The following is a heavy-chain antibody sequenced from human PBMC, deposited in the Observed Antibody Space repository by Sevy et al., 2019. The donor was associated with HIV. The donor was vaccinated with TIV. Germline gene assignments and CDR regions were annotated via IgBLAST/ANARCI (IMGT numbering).Heavy chain of an antibody. CDR2: INPSGGST. CDR1: GYTFTSYY. J-gene: IGHJ6*02. CDR3: ARDRLRFLEWLSGDYYYGMDV. V-gene: IGHV1-46*01. Sequence: ASVKVSCKASGYTFTSYYIHWVRQAPGQGLEWMGIINPSGGSTSYAQKFQGRVTMTRDTSTSTVYMELSSLRSEDTAVYYCARDRLRFLEWLSGDYYYGMDVWGQGTTVTVSS. D-gene: IGHD3-3*01.